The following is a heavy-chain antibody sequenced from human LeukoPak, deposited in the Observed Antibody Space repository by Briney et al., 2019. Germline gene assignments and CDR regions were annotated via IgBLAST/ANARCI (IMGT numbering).Heavy chain of an antibody. CDR1: GGSISSGSYY. V-gene: IGHV4-61*02. CDR3: ARSYNWNHHDAFDI. D-gene: IGHD1-14*01. CDR2: IYTSGST. J-gene: IGHJ3*02. Sequence: SQTLSLTCTVSGGSISSGSYYWSWIRQPAGKGLEWIGRIYTSGSTYYNPSLKSRVTISVDTSKNQFSLKLSSVTAADTAVYYCARSYNWNHHDAFDIWGQGTMVTVSS.